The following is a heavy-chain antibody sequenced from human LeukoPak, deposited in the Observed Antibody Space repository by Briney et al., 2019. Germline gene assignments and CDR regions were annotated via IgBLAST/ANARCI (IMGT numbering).Heavy chain of an antibody. Sequence: GASVKVSCKASGYTFTGYYIHWVRQAPGQGLEWMGWINPNSGGTNYAQKFQGRVTMTRDTSISTAYMELSRLRSDDTAVYYCARFEYSSSSFDYWGQGTLVTVSS. CDR2: INPNSGGT. J-gene: IGHJ4*02. CDR1: GYTFTGYY. CDR3: ARFEYSSSSFDY. D-gene: IGHD6-6*01. V-gene: IGHV1-2*02.